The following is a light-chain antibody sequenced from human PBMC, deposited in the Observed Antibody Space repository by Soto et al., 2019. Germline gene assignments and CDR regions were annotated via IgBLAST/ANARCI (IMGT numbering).Light chain of an antibody. J-gene: IGKJ1*01. Sequence: DIVLTQSPGTLSLSPGQRATLSCRASQSVNSNYLAWYQQKPGQAPRLLIYGASSRATGIPDRVSGSGSGTDFTLTLSRLETEDFAVYYCHQYGSSPRTFGRGTNVEIK. CDR1: QSVNSNY. CDR2: GAS. CDR3: HQYGSSPRT. V-gene: IGKV3-20*01.